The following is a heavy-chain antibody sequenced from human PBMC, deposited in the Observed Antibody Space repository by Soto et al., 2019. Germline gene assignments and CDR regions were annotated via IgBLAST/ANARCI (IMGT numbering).Heavy chain of an antibody. CDR1: GFAFSSYY. CDR2: INGDGSST. D-gene: IGHD4-17*01. CDR3: ARDQTPGDYIDA. J-gene: IGHJ5*02. Sequence: GGSLRLSCGASGFAFSSYYMHWVRQAPGKGLFWVSRINGDGSSTNYADSVKGRFTISRDNAKNTLYLQMNGLRAEDTAVYYCARDQTPGDYIDAWGQGTLVTVSS. V-gene: IGHV3-74*01.